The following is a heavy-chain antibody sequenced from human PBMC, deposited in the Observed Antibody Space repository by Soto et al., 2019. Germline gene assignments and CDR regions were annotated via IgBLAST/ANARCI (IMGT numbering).Heavy chain of an antibody. CDR1: GYSFTTYW. J-gene: IGHJ4*02. CDR3: ARQSTHSSSWFHPFFDY. D-gene: IGHD6-13*01. CDR2: IYPGDSDA. Sequence: EVQLVQSGAEVKKPGESLKISCKVSGYSFTTYWIGWVRQMPGKGPEWMGIIYPGDSDARYSPSFQGQVTISADKSISTAYLQWRSLKASDTAMYYCARQSTHSSSWFHPFFDYWGQGTQVTVSS. V-gene: IGHV5-51*01.